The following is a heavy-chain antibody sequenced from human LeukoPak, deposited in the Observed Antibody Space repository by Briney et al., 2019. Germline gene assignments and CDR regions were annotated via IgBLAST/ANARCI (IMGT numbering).Heavy chain of an antibody. D-gene: IGHD2-2*01. V-gene: IGHV3-13*01. CDR2: IGTAGDT. J-gene: IGHJ4*02. CDR1: GFTFSSYD. Sequence: GGSLRLSCAASGFTFSSYDMYWVRQVTGKGLEWVSGIGTAGDTYYPGSVKGRFTISRENAKNSLYLQMNSLRAGDTAVYYCARGRSSTTCYDYWGQGTLVTVSS. CDR3: ARGRSSTTCYDY.